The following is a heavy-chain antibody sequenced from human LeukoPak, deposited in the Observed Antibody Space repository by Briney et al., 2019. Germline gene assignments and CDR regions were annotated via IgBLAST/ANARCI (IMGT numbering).Heavy chain of an antibody. Sequence: ASVKVSCKASGYTFTSYGISWVRQAPGQGLEWMGWISAYNGNTNYAQKLQGRVTMTTDTSTSTAYMELRSLRSDDTAVYYCARAPPVVAASYYYYYGMDVWGQGTTVAVSS. D-gene: IGHD2-15*01. CDR3: ARAPPVVAASYYYYYGMDV. J-gene: IGHJ6*02. V-gene: IGHV1-18*01. CDR1: GYTFTSYG. CDR2: ISAYNGNT.